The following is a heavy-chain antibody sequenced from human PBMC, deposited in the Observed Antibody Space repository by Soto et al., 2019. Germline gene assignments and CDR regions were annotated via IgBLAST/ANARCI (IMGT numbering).Heavy chain of an antibody. CDR1: GFTFSSYA. V-gene: IGHV3-30*04. CDR3: ARDLGIDDFWSGAFDI. CDR2: ISYDGSNK. D-gene: IGHD3-3*01. J-gene: IGHJ3*02. Sequence: GGSLRLSCAASGFTFSSYAMHWVRQAPGKGLEWVAVISYDGSNKYYADSVKGRFTISRDNSKNTLYLQINSLRAEYTAVYYCARDLGIDDFWSGAFDIWGQGTMVTVSS.